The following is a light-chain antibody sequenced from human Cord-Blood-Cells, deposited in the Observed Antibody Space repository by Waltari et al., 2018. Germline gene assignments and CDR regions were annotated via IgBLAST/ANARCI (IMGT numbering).Light chain of an antibody. CDR3: SSYTSSSTLL. Sequence: QSALTQPASVSGSPGQSITISCTGTSSDVGGYNYVSWYQQHPGKAPKLMIYEVSNRPSGVSNRFSGSKSGNPASLTISGLQAGDEADYYCSSYTSSSTLLFGGGTKLTVL. CDR1: SSDVGGYNY. J-gene: IGLJ2*01. CDR2: EVS. V-gene: IGLV2-14*01.